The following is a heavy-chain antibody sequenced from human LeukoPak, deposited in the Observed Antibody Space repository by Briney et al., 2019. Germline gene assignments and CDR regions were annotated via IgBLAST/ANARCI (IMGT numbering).Heavy chain of an antibody. Sequence: GGFLRLSCAASGFTFSSYAMHWVRQAPGKGLEWVAVISYDGSNKYYADSVKGRFTISRDNSKNTLYLQMNSLRAEDTAVYYCARDSLWRDPWGQGTLVTVSS. J-gene: IGHJ5*02. CDR2: ISYDGSNK. D-gene: IGHD2/OR15-2a*01. CDR1: GFTFSSYA. CDR3: ARDSLWRDP. V-gene: IGHV3-30-3*01.